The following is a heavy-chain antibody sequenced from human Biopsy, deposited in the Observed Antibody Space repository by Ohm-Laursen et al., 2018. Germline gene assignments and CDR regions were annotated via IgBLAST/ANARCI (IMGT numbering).Heavy chain of an antibody. D-gene: IGHD6-19*01. J-gene: IGHJ4*02. CDR1: GFSFTGYY. CDR3: ALQSVAQMKNFDY. V-gene: IGHV1-2*02. CDR2: ISPKSGDT. Sequence: GSSVKVSCKVSGFSFTGYYIHWVRQAPGQGLEWMGWISPKSGDTNYAHKFQGNITMTRDTSMSTGYMEMSRLRCDDTAVYYCALQSVAQMKNFDYWGQGTLVTVSS.